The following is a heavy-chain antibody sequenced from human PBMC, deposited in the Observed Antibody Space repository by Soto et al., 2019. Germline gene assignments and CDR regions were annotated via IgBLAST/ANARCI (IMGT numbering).Heavy chain of an antibody. D-gene: IGHD2-21*01. V-gene: IGHV5-51*01. CDR3: AIRSYCDDICTRRPYDYYGMDV. J-gene: IGHJ6*02. CDR1: GYSFTSYH. CDR2: IYPGDSET. Sequence: EVQLVQSGAEVKKPGESLKISCKGSGYSFTSYHIVWVSQMPGKGLEWMGIIYPGDSETRYSPSLQGQVTMSADKSTSTAYLQWSSLKASDTAMYYCAIRSYCDDICTRRPYDYYGMDVWGQGTTVTFSS.